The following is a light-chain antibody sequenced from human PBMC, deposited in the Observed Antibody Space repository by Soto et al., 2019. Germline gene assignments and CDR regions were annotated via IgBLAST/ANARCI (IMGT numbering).Light chain of an antibody. CDR2: TAS. CDR3: HQSYRAPHT. Sequence: DIQMTQSPSSLSASVGDRVTITCRASQSINKYLHWYQQKPGKAPKPLIYTASSLESGVPSRFSGSGSGTDFTLTISSLQPEDFASYFCHQSYRAPHTFGQGTKLEIK. CDR1: QSINKY. V-gene: IGKV1-39*01. J-gene: IGKJ2*01.